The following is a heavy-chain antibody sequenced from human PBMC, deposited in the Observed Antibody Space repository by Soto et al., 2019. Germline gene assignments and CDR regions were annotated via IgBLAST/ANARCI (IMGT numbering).Heavy chain of an antibody. CDR1: GFTFSSYA. CDR3: ARDQDRYPTYCFEY. Sequence: ESGGGVVQPGRSLRLSCAASGFTFSSYAMHWVRQAPGKGLEWVAVISYAGSNEYYADSVKGRFTISRDNSKNTLYLQMNSLRAEDTAVYYCARDQDRYPTYCFEYWGQGTLVTVSS. J-gene: IGHJ4*02. CDR2: ISYAGSNE. V-gene: IGHV3-30-3*01. D-gene: IGHD3-9*01.